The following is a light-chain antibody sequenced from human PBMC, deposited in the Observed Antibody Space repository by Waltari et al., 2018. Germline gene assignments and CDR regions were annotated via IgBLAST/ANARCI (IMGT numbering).Light chain of an antibody. J-gene: IGKJ1*01. CDR2: GAS. Sequence: EIVLTQSPGTLSLSLGDRATLSCRASQSVSRALTWYQQKPGQAPRLLIYGASTRATGIPDRFSGSGYGTDFSLTISRLEPDDFAVYYCQHYLRLPVTFGQGTTVEI. CDR3: QHYLRLPVT. CDR1: QSVSRA. V-gene: IGKV3-20*01.